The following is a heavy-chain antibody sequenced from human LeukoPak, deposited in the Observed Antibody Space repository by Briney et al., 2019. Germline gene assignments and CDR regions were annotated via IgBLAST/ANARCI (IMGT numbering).Heavy chain of an antibody. Sequence: PETLSLTCTVSGGSISSYSWSWIRQPAGKGLEWIGRFYTTGNTKCNPSLKSRVTMSVDTSRNQFSLKLSSVTAADTAVYYCARHHGRHDSNFDYWGQGTLVTVSS. CDR1: GGSISSYS. D-gene: IGHD1-26*01. V-gene: IGHV4-4*07. J-gene: IGHJ4*02. CDR3: ARHHGRHDSNFDY. CDR2: FYTTGNT.